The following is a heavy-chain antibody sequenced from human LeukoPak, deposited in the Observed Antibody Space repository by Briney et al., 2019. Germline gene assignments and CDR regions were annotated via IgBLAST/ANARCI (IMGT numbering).Heavy chain of an antibody. J-gene: IGHJ4*02. V-gene: IGHV3-7*03. CDR1: GFIFSTYW. CDR3: ARDGMATINS. D-gene: IGHD5-12*01. Sequence: SGGSLRLSCAASGFIFSTYWMSWVRQAPGKGLEWVVNIKQDGSEKYYVDSVKGRFTISRDNAKNSLYSQMNSLRAEDTAVYYCARDGMATINSWGQGTVVTVSS. CDR2: IKQDGSEK.